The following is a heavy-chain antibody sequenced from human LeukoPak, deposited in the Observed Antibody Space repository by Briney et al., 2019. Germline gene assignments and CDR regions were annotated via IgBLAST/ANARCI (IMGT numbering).Heavy chain of an antibody. Sequence: ASVKVSCKASGYTFTSYAITWVRQAPGQGLEWLGWISVFNGNTKYAQILQGRVSMTTDTSTSTAYMELRSLRSDDTAVYYCARQAPEYYYDSSGYYSWIDYYFDYWGQGTLVTVSS. V-gene: IGHV1-18*01. CDR3: ARQAPEYYYDSSGYYSWIDYYFDY. CDR1: GYTFTSYA. J-gene: IGHJ4*02. CDR2: ISVFNGNT. D-gene: IGHD3-22*01.